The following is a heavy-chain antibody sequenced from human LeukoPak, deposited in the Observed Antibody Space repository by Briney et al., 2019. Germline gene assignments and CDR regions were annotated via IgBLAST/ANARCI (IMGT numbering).Heavy chain of an antibody. CDR2: IIGSGGHT. Sequence: GGSLRLSCAASVFTFSTYAMSWVRHGLGGGLECVSAIIGSGGHTYYADAVKGRFTISRDNSKNTLYLQMDSLRAEDTAIYYCAKHVGNNQDGRYFDSWGQGTLVTVSS. V-gene: IGHV3-23*01. CDR1: VFTFSTYA. J-gene: IGHJ4*02. CDR3: AKHVGNNQDGRYFDS. D-gene: IGHD1/OR15-1a*01.